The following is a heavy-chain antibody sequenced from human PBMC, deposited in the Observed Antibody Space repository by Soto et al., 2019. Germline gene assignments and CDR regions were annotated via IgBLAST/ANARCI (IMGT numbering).Heavy chain of an antibody. CDR1: VFTFSIYA. Sequence: RGSLLLSCASSVFTFSIYAMSWVRQAPGKGLEWVSTISGSGGGTYYADSMKGRFTISRDNSKNTLYLQMYSLRVEDTAVYYCARESDHWGQGTMVTVSS. J-gene: IGHJ4*02. V-gene: IGHV3-23*01. CDR3: ARESDH. CDR2: ISGSGGGT.